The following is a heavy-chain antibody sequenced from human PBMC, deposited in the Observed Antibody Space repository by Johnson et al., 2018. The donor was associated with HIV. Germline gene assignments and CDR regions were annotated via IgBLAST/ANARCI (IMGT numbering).Heavy chain of an antibody. CDR1: GFTFSSYW. J-gene: IGHJ3*02. Sequence: VQLVESGGGLVQPGGSLRLSCAASGFTFSSYWMSWVRQAPGKGLEWVANIKQDGREKYDVDSVKGRFTISRDNAKNSLYLQMNSLRAEDTAVYYCAKGGYNWKFDGFDIWGQGTMVTVSS. D-gene: IGHD1-20*01. CDR2: IKQDGREK. V-gene: IGHV3-7*02. CDR3: AKGGYNWKFDGFDI.